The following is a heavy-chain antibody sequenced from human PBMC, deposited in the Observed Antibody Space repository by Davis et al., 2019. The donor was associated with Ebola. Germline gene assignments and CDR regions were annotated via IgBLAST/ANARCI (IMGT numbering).Heavy chain of an antibody. D-gene: IGHD6-19*01. V-gene: IGHV4-61*08. CDR1: GGSISSGDYY. J-gene: IGHJ6*02. CDR3: ARDMGQQWLHGMDV. Sequence: MPSETLSLTCTVSGGSISSGDYYWSWIRQPPGKGLEWIGYIYYSGSTNYNPSLKSRVTISVDTSKNQFSLKLSSVTAADTAVYYCARDMGQQWLHGMDVWGQGTTVTVSS. CDR2: IYYSGST.